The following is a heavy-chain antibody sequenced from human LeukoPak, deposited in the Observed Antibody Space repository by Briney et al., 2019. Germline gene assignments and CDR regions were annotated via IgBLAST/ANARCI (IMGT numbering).Heavy chain of an antibody. J-gene: IGHJ6*04. CDR3: AELGITMIGGV. D-gene: IGHD3-10*02. CDR1: GFTFSS. CDR2: ISSSSGYI. V-gene: IGHV3-21*01. Sequence: GGSLRLSCAASGFTFSSMNWVRQAPGKGLEWVSSISSSSGYIYYADSVKGRFTISRDNAKNSLYLQMNSLRAEDTAVYYCAELGITMIGGVWGKGTTVTISS.